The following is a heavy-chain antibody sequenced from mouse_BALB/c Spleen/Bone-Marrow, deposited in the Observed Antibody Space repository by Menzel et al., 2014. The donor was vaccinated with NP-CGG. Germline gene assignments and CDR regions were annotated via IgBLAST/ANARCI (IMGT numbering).Heavy chain of an antibody. CDR1: GYSFTSYW. Sequence: QVQLQQSGAELVRPGASVKLPCKASGYSFTSYWMNWVKQRPGQGLEWIGMIHPSDSETRLNQKFKDKATLTVDKSSSTAYMQLSSPTSEDSAVYYCAREREITTVVAGDWYFDVWGAGTTVTVSS. D-gene: IGHD1-1*01. J-gene: IGHJ1*01. V-gene: IGHV1-61*01. CDR2: IHPSDSET. CDR3: AREREITTVVAGDWYFDV.